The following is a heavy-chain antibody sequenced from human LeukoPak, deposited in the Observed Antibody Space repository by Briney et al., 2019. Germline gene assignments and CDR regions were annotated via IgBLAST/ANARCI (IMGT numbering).Heavy chain of an antibody. CDR3: ARDLYYGSGSYYIDY. J-gene: IGHJ4*02. V-gene: IGHV3-20*04. CDR2: INWNGGST. D-gene: IGHD3-10*01. Sequence: PGGSLRLSCAASGFTFDDYGMSWVRQAPGKGLEWVSGINWNGGSTGYADSVKGRFTISRDNAENSLYLQMNSLRAEDTALYYCARDLYYGSGSYYIDYWGQGTLVTVSS. CDR1: GFTFDDYG.